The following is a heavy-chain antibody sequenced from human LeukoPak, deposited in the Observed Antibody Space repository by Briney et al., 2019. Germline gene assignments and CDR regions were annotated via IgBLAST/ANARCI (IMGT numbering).Heavy chain of an antibody. V-gene: IGHV1-46*02. CDR2: INPSGGST. CDR1: GYTFNSYY. J-gene: IGHJ3*02. CDR3: ARAATNDAFDI. Sequence: ASVKVCCKASGYTFNSYYMHWVRQAPGQGLEWMGIINPSGGSTSYAQKFQGRVTMTRDTSTSTVYMELSSLRSEDTAVYYCARAATNDAFDIWGQGTMVTVSS. D-gene: IGHD2-15*01.